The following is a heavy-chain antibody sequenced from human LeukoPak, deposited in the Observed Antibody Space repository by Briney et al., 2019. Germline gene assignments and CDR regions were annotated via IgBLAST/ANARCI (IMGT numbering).Heavy chain of an antibody. D-gene: IGHD3-22*01. V-gene: IGHV3-33*01. J-gene: IGHJ3*02. Sequence: GGSLRLSCAASGFTFSSYGMHWVRQAPAKGLEWVAVICYDGSNKYYADSVKGRFTISRDNSKNTLYLQMNSLRAEDTAVYYCARDANYDSSGYRDAFDIWGRGTMVTVSS. CDR1: GFTFSSYG. CDR3: ARDANYDSSGYRDAFDI. CDR2: ICYDGSNK.